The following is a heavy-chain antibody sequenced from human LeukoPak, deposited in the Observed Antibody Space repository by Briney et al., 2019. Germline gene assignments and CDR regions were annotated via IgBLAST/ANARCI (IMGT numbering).Heavy chain of an antibody. D-gene: IGHD5-24*01. Sequence: GGSLRFPFAASGFTFGSYALSWVRQAPGRGLEWVSAISGSGGSTYYADSVKGRFTISRDNSKNTPYLQMNSLRAEDTAIYYCTRVGYIDEGIDYWGQGTLVTVSS. CDR2: ISGSGGST. V-gene: IGHV3-23*01. CDR1: GFTFGSYA. CDR3: TRVGYIDEGIDY. J-gene: IGHJ4*02.